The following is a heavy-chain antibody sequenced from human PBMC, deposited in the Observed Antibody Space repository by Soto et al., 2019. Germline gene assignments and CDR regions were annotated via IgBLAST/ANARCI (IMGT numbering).Heavy chain of an antibody. J-gene: IGHJ3*02. D-gene: IGHD2-15*01. CDR1: GYTFTSYD. V-gene: IGHV1-8*01. Sequence: ASVKVSCKASGYTFTSYDINWVRQATGQGLEWMGWMNPNSGNTGYAQKFQGRVTMTRNTSISTAYMELSSLRSEDQAVYYCARGYCSGGSCARRALGAFDIWGQGTMVTVSS. CDR2: MNPNSGNT. CDR3: ARGYCSGGSCARRALGAFDI.